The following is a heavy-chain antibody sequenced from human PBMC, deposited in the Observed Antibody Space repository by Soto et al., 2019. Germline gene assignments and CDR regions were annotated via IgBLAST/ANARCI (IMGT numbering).Heavy chain of an antibody. D-gene: IGHD6-13*01. Sequence: GGSLRLSCAASGFTFSSYAMHWVRQAPGKGLEWVAVISYDGSNKYYADSVKGRFTISRDNSKNTLYLQMNSLRAEDTAVYYCARDGPTRPRIAAAGTVGYYGMDVWGQGPTVTVSS. CDR1: GFTFSSYA. V-gene: IGHV3-30-3*01. J-gene: IGHJ6*02. CDR3: ARDGPTRPRIAAAGTVGYYGMDV. CDR2: ISYDGSNK.